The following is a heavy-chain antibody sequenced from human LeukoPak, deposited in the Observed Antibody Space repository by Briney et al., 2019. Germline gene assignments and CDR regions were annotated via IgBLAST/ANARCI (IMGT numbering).Heavy chain of an antibody. CDR2: IKQDGSEK. J-gene: IGHJ3*02. V-gene: IGHV3-7*01. CDR3: AREEKGYGDFPVAFDI. CDR1: GFTFSSYW. D-gene: IGHD4-17*01. Sequence: GGSLRLSCAASGFTFSSYWMSWVRQAPGKGLEWVANIKQDGSEKYYVDSVKGRFTISRDNAKNSLYLQMNSLRAEDTALYYCAREEKGYGDFPVAFDIWGQGTMVTVSS.